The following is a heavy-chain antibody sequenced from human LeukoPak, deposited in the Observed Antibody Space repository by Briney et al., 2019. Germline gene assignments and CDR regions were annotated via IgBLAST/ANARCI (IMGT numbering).Heavy chain of an antibody. D-gene: IGHD3-22*01. CDR2: INPDGSST. V-gene: IGHV3-74*01. CDR1: GFIFSSYW. CDR3: ARRDYYDSSGYPAN. J-gene: IGHJ4*02. Sequence: GGSLRLSCAASGFIFSSYWIHWVRQAPGKGLVWVSRINPDGSSTTYADSVRGRFTISRDNAKNSLYLQMNSLRAEDTAVYYCARRDYYDSSGYPANWGQGTLVTVSS.